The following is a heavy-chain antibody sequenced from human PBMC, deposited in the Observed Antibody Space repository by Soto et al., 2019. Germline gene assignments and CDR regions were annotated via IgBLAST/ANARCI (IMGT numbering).Heavy chain of an antibody. CDR2: IHKTGST. J-gene: IGHJ6*02. CDR3: ARDQYDFRSGSYYYAMEV. Sequence: PSETLSLTCSVSGGSLDSYLWSWIRQTPGKGLEWIGYIHKTGSTTYNPNLKTPVTISVDTSRDQVSLRLRSVTRADTAVYYCARDQYDFRSGSYYYAMEVWGQGTKVTVSS. CDR1: GGSLDSYL. V-gene: IGHV4-59*01. D-gene: IGHD3-3*01.